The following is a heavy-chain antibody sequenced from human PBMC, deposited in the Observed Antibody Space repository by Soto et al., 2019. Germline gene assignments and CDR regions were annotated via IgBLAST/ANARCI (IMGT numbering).Heavy chain of an antibody. Sequence: GASVKVSCKASGYPFTSYDMHWVRQAPGQELKWMGIINPSGGSTSYAQKFQGRVTMTRDTSTSTVYMELSSLRSEDTAVYYCARDRTGTPIFDYWGQGTLVTVS. V-gene: IGHV1-46*01. CDR1: GYPFTSYD. D-gene: IGHD1-1*01. CDR3: ARDRTGTPIFDY. J-gene: IGHJ4*02. CDR2: INPSGGST.